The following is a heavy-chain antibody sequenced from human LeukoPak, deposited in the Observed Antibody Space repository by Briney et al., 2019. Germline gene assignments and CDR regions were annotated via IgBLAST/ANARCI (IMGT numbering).Heavy chain of an antibody. J-gene: IGHJ4*02. Sequence: PGGSLRLSCTASGFTFGDYAMSWVRQAPGKGLEWVGFIRSKAYGGTTEYAASVKGRFTISRDDSKGIAYLQMNSLKTEDTAVYYCTRTPYDFSDYWGQGTLVTVSS. CDR1: GFTFGDYA. D-gene: IGHD3-3*01. V-gene: IGHV3-49*04. CDR2: IRSKAYGGTT. CDR3: TRTPYDFSDY.